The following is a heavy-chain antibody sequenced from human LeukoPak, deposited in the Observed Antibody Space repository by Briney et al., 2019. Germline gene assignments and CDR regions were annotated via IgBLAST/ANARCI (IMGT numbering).Heavy chain of an antibody. J-gene: IGHJ2*01. CDR1: GGSLSSYY. CDR2: IYYSGST. Sequence: SETLSLPCTVSGGSLSSYYWGWIRQPPGKGREWIGSIYYSGSTHYNPSLKGRVPLSVDTSKNQFSLKLSSVTAADTAVYYCARVPTYDSSGYYNREIWYFDLWGRGTLVTVSS. D-gene: IGHD3-22*01. CDR3: ARVPTYDSSGYYNREIWYFDL. V-gene: IGHV4-39*07.